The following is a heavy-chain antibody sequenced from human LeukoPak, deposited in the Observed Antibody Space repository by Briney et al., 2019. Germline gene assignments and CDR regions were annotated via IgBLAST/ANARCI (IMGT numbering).Heavy chain of an antibody. D-gene: IGHD4-23*01. CDR1: GGSISSYY. CDR3: ARDRDYGGNLFDY. Sequence: SETLSLTCTVSGGSISSYYWSRMRQPPGKGLEWIGYIYYSGSTNYNPSLKSRVTISVDTSKNQFSLKLSSVTAADTAVYYCARDRDYGGNLFDYWGQGTLVTVSS. V-gene: IGHV4-59*01. J-gene: IGHJ4*02. CDR2: IYYSGST.